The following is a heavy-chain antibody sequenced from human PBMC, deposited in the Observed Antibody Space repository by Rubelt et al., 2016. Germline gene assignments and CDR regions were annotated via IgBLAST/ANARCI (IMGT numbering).Heavy chain of an antibody. CDR1: GGSISSYY. CDR2: SYYSGST. CDR3: ASSRGPAAIDYYYGMDV. Sequence: QVQLQESGPGLVKPSETLSLTCTVSGGSISSYYWSWIRQPPGKGLEWIGYSYYSGSTNYNPSLKSRVTNSVDTSKNQLSRKLSSVTAADTAVYYCASSRGPAAIDYYYGMDVWGQGTTVTVSS. J-gene: IGHJ6*02. V-gene: IGHV4-59*01. D-gene: IGHD2-2*01.